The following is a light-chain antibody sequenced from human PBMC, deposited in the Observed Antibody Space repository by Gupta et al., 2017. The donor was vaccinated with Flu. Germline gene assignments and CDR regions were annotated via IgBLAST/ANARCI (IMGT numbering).Light chain of an antibody. V-gene: IGLV2-14*01. Sequence: QSALTQPASVSGSPGRSIPISCTGTSSDVGGYNYVSWYQHHPGTAPKLMIFEVSNRPSGVSNRFSGSKSGNTASLTISGLQAEDEADYYCSSFTSSSTFYVFGTGTKVTVL. CDR2: EVS. CDR1: SSDVGGYNY. CDR3: SSFTSSSTFYV. J-gene: IGLJ1*01.